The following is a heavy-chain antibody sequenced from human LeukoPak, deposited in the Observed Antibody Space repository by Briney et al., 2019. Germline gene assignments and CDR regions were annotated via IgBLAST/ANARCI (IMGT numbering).Heavy chain of an antibody. J-gene: IGHJ3*01. CDR2: IYPDDPDT. V-gene: IGHV5-51*01. Sequence: GEPLKISCKGSGYRFNAYWIAWVRQMPGKGLEWMGIIYPDDPDTRYSPSFQGQVTISADKSVRTAYLQWSSLKASDTAMYYCARPNITSYYDSRGYDAFDVWGQGTMVTVSS. CDR1: GYRFNAYW. CDR3: ARPNITSYYDSRGYDAFDV. D-gene: IGHD3-22*01.